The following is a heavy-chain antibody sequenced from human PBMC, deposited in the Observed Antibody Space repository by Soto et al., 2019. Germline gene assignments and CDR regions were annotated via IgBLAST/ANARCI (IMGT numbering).Heavy chain of an antibody. V-gene: IGHV4-30-4*01. J-gene: IGHJ4*02. Sequence: PSETLSLTCTVSGGCINSGDYYCNWIRQPPGKGLEWIGYIHHSGSTYYNPSLQSRLTISVDTSKNQFSLRLKSVTAAHKALYSCARGLPDGVFYFDSSGLGTLVTVSS. CDR3: ARGLPDGVFYFDS. CDR1: GGCINSGDYY. D-gene: IGHD2-2*01. CDR2: IHHSGST.